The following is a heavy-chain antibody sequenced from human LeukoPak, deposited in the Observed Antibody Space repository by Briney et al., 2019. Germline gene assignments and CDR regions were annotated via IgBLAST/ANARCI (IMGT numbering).Heavy chain of an antibody. J-gene: IGHJ4*02. CDR2: ISSSSSYI. CDR3: ARQEGRGYYFDY. CDR1: GFTSSSYS. Sequence: GGSLRLSCAASGFTSSSYSMNWVRQAPGKGLEWVLSISSSSSYIYYADSVKGRFTISRDNAKNSLYLQMNSLRAEDTAVYYCARQEGRGYYFDYWGQGTLVTVSS. V-gene: IGHV3-21*01. D-gene: IGHD3-16*01.